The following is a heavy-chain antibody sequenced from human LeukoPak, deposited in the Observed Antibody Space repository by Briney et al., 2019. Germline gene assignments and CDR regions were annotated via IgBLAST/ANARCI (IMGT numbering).Heavy chain of an antibody. J-gene: IGHJ4*02. Sequence: SETLSLTCAVYGGSFSGYYWSWIRQPPGKGLEWIGEINHSGSTNYNPSLKSRVTISVDTSKNQFSLKLSSVTAADTAVYYCARGRVGTSSGWRTNDYWGQGTLVTVSS. CDR1: GGSFSGYY. CDR2: INHSGST. V-gene: IGHV4-34*01. CDR3: ARGRVGTSSGWRTNDY. D-gene: IGHD6-19*01.